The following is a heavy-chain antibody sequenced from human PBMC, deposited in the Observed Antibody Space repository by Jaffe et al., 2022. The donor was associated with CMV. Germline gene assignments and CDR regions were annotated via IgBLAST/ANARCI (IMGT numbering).Heavy chain of an antibody. CDR3: ARDWGWPRFLEWLLSPDYYYYGMDV. CDR2: ISAYNGNT. V-gene: IGHV1-18*01. J-gene: IGHJ6*02. D-gene: IGHD3-3*01. Sequence: QVQLVQSGAEVKKPGASVKVSCKASGYTFTSYGISWVRQAPGQGLEWMGWISAYNGNTNYAQKLQGRVTMTTDTSTSTAYMELRSLRSDDTAVYYCARDWGWPRFLEWLLSPDYYYYGMDVWGQGTTVTVSS. CDR1: GYTFTSYG.